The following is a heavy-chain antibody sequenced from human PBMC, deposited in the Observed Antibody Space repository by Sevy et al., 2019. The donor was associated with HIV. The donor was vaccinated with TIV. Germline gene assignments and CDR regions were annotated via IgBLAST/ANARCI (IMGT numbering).Heavy chain of an antibody. J-gene: IGHJ4*02. V-gene: IGHV3-23*01. D-gene: IGHD6-13*01. CDR3: EAITTAGRDY. CDR1: GFIFSSYV. CDR2: ISGSGGYT. Sequence: GGSLRLSCAASGFIFSSYVMTWVRQAPGKGLEWLSTISGSGGYTYYAESVKGRFTISRDNSNNILYLQMNSLRAEDTAVYYCEAITTAGRDYWGQGTLVTVSS.